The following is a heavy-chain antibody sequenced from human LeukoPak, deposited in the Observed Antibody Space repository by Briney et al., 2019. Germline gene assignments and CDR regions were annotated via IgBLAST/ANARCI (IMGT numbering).Heavy chain of an antibody. CDR3: ASMVSSGVFDY. Sequence: GGSLRLSCAASGFTVSSNYMSWVRQAPGKGLEWVSVIYSGGSTYYADSVKGRFTISRDNSKNTLYLQMNSLRAEDTAVYYCASMVSSGVFDYWGQGTLVTVSS. CDR1: GFTVSSNY. CDR2: IYSGGST. D-gene: IGHD3-22*01. J-gene: IGHJ4*02. V-gene: IGHV3-66*01.